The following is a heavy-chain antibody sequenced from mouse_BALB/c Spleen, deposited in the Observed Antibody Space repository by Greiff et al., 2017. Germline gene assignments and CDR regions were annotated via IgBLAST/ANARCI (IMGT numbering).Heavy chain of an antibody. CDR2: IWAGGST. CDR3: AREGGNYPYAMDY. Sequence: VMLMESGPGLVAPSQSLSITCTVSGFSLTSYGVHWVRQPPGKGLEWLGVIWAGGSTNYNSALMSRLSISKDNSKSQVFLKMNSLQADDTAMYYCAREGGNYPYAMDYWGQGTSVTVSS. D-gene: IGHD2-1*01. CDR1: GFSLTSYG. V-gene: IGHV2-9*02. J-gene: IGHJ4*01.